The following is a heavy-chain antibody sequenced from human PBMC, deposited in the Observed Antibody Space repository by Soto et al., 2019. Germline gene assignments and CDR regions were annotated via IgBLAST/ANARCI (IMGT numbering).Heavy chain of an antibody. CDR1: GFTFSSYG. CDR2: ISYDGSNK. V-gene: IGHV3-30*03. J-gene: IGHJ4*02. CDR3: AILGYCSGGSCYSFDD. Sequence: GGSLRLSCAASGFTFSSYGMHWVRQAPGKGLEWVAVISYDGSNKYYADSVKGRFTISRDNSKNTLYLQMNSLRAEDTAVYYCAILGYCSGGSCYSFDDWGQGTLVTVSS. D-gene: IGHD2-15*01.